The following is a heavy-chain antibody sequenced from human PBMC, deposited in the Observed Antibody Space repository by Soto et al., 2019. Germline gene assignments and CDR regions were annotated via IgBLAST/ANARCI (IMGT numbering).Heavy chain of an antibody. D-gene: IGHD2-15*01. J-gene: IGHJ3*02. Sequence: EVLLVESGGGLVQPGGSLRLSCAASGLIVTGTYMNWVRQAPGKGLEWVAVISNDGDTHYADSVRGRFSLSRDISTNTLHLQMSSLRVEDTAVYYCAREDRYCRGSSCSITGDAFDIWGQGTMVTVSS. CDR1: GLIVTGTY. CDR2: ISNDGDT. V-gene: IGHV3-66*01. CDR3: AREDRYCRGSSCSITGDAFDI.